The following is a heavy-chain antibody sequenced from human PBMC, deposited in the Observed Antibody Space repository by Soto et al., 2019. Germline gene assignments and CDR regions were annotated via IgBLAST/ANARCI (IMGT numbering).Heavy chain of an antibody. CDR3: TTDIVVVAAHYYYGMDV. CDR1: GFTFSSAW. J-gene: IGHJ6*02. Sequence: GGSLRLSCAASGFTFSSAWMNWVRQAPGKGLEWVGRIKSKADGGTTDYAAPVKGRFTISRDDSKNTLYLQMNSLKTEDTAVYYCTTDIVVVAAHYYYGMDVWGQGTTVTVSS. D-gene: IGHD2-15*01. CDR2: IKSKADGGTT. V-gene: IGHV3-15*07.